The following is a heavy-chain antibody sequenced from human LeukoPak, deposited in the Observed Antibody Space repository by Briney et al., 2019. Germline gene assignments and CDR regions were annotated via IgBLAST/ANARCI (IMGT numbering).Heavy chain of an antibody. CDR1: EYTFTGYY. Sequence: ASVKVSCKASEYTFTGYYMLWVRQAPGQGLEWMGWINPNSGGTNYAQKFQGRVTMTRDTSISTAYMELSRLRSDDTAVYYCAIKTVGAFLGYWGQGTLVTVSS. V-gene: IGHV1-2*02. J-gene: IGHJ4*02. CDR2: INPNSGGT. CDR3: AIKTVGAFLGY. D-gene: IGHD1-26*01.